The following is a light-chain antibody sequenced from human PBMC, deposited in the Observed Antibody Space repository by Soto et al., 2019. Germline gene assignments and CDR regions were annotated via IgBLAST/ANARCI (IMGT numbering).Light chain of an antibody. J-gene: IGLJ1*01. CDR3: SPYAGSNNFPYV. V-gene: IGLV2-8*01. Sequence: QSALTQPPSASGSPGQSVTISCTGTSSDVGGYNYVSWYQQHPGKAPKLMIYEVSKRPSGVPDRFSGSKSGNTASLTVSGLQAADDAAYSCSPYAGSNNFPYVFGTGTKVTVL. CDR1: SSDVGGYNY. CDR2: EVS.